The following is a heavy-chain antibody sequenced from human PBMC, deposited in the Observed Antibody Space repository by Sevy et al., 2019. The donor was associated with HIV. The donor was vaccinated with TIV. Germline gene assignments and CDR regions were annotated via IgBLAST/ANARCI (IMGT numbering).Heavy chain of an antibody. D-gene: IGHD3-22*01. Sequence: SETLSLTCAVSGYSISSSNWWGWIRQPPGKGLEWIGYIYYSGRTYHNPSLKSRVSMSVDTSKNQFSLKLSSVTAVDTAVYYCARNRVRSSGRRLEAFDIWGQGTMVTASS. J-gene: IGHJ3*02. CDR1: GYSISSSNW. V-gene: IGHV4-28*01. CDR2: IYYSGRT. CDR3: ARNRVRSSGRRLEAFDI.